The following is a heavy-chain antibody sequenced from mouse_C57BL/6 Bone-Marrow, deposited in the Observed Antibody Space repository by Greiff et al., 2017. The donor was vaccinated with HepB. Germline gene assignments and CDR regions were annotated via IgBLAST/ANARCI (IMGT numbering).Heavy chain of an antibody. Sequence: QVQLQQSGAELARPGASVKLSCKASGYTFTSYGISWVKQRTGQGLEWIGEIYPRSGNTYYNEKFKGKATLTADKSSSTAYMELRSLTSEDSAVYFCARRGVYYGSSRFAYWGQGTLVTVSA. CDR2: IYPRSGNT. CDR1: GYTFTSYG. CDR3: ARRGVYYGSSRFAY. V-gene: IGHV1-81*01. J-gene: IGHJ3*01. D-gene: IGHD1-1*01.